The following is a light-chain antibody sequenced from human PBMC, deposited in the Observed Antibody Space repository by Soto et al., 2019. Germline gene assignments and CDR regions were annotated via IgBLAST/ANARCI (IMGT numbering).Light chain of an antibody. V-gene: IGKV1-5*03. CDR3: QHWVDYMWT. Sequence: DIPLTQSPSTLSASVGDRVTITCRASQSISSWLAWYQQKPGKAPKLLIYKASTLESGVPSRFSDSGSGTEFTLTISSLQPDDFATYYCQHWVDYMWTFGQGTKVEIK. CDR1: QSISSW. CDR2: KAS. J-gene: IGKJ1*01.